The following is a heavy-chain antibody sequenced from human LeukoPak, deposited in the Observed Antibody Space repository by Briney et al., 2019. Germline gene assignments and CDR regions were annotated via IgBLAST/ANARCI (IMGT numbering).Heavy chain of an antibody. V-gene: IGHV4-59*08. J-gene: IGHJ3*02. CDR1: GGSISSYY. D-gene: IGHD3-22*01. CDR2: IYHSGST. CDR3: ARFRGTDRPYYYDSSGYYVGAFDI. Sequence: SETLSPTCTVSGGSISSYYWSWIRQPPGKGLEWIGSIYHSGSTYYNPSLKSRVTISVDTSKNQFSLKLSSVTAADTAVYYCARFRGTDRPYYYDSSGYYVGAFDIWGQGTMVTVSS.